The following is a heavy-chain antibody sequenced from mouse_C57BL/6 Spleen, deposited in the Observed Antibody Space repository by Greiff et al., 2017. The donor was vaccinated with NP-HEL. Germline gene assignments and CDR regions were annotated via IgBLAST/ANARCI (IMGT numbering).Heavy chain of an antibody. Sequence: EVQVVESGGGLVKPGGSLKLSCAASGFTFSSYAMSWVRQTPEKRLEWVATISDGGSYTYYPDNVKGRFIISRDNAKNNLYLQMSHLKSEDTAMYYCARDGYDGSWFAYWGQGTLVTVSA. V-gene: IGHV5-4*01. CDR2: ISDGGSYT. CDR1: GFTFSSYA. D-gene: IGHD2-2*01. J-gene: IGHJ3*01. CDR3: ARDGYDGSWFAY.